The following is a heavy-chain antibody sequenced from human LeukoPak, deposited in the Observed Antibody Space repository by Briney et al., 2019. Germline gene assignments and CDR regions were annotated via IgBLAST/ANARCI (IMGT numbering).Heavy chain of an antibody. CDR2: INSDGSST. V-gene: IGHV3-74*01. CDR3: AKEITQYTSNWYWVN. Sequence: PGGSLRLSCAASGFTFSNYWMHWVRQAPGKGLVLVSRINSDGSSTTYADSVKGRITTSRDNDQNTLYLQMNSLRAEATAVYYCAKEITQYTSNWYWVNWGQGTLVSASS. CDR1: GFTFSNYW. J-gene: IGHJ4*02. D-gene: IGHD6-13*01.